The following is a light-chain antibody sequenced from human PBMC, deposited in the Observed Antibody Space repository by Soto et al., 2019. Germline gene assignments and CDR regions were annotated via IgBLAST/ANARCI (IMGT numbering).Light chain of an antibody. J-gene: IGKJ2*01. CDR2: DTS. Sequence: EVVLTQSPVTLSLSTGERATLSCRASQSVGTFLAWYQQKPGQAPRLIIYDTSNRATGIPARFSGTGAGTDFALTISSVEPEDFAVYFCQHRTNWPRTFGQGTKLDIK. CDR3: QHRTNWPRT. CDR1: QSVGTF. V-gene: IGKV3-11*01.